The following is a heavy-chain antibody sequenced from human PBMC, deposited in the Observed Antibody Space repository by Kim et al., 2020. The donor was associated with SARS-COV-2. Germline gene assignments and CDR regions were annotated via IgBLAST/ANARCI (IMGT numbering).Heavy chain of an antibody. Sequence: SETLSLTCTVSGGSISSYYWSWIRQPPGKGLEWIGYIYYSGSTNYNPSLKSRVTISVDTSKNQFSLKLSSVTAADTAVYYCAREGIPMVRGVNAFDIWGQGTMVTVSS. CDR1: GGSISSYY. V-gene: IGHV4-59*01. J-gene: IGHJ3*02. D-gene: IGHD3-10*01. CDR3: AREGIPMVRGVNAFDI. CDR2: IYYSGST.